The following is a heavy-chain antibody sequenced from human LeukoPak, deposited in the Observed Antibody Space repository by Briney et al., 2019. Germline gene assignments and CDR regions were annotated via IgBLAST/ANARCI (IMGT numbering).Heavy chain of an antibody. D-gene: IGHD3-22*01. CDR1: GFTFSSYW. V-gene: IGHV3-7*01. J-gene: IGHJ4*02. Sequence: PGGSLRPSCAASGFTFSSYWMSWVRQAPGKGLEWVANIKQDGSEKYYVDSVKGRFTISRDNAKNSLYLQMNSLRAEDTAVYYCAKDRYYHENSGYGSWGQGTLVTVSS. CDR2: IKQDGSEK. CDR3: AKDRYYHENSGYGS.